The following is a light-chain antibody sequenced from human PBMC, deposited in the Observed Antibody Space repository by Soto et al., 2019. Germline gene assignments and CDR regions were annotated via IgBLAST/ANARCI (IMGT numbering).Light chain of an antibody. J-gene: IGLJ2*01. CDR2: DVT. CDR3: SSYTSSSTNVV. CDR1: SSDVGGYNY. Sequence: QSALTQPASVSGSPGQSITISCTGTSSDVGGYNYVSWYQHHPGKAPKLMIYDVTNRPSGVSNRFSGSKSGNTASLTISGLQADDEADYYCSSYTSSSTNVVFGGGTKVTVL. V-gene: IGLV2-14*03.